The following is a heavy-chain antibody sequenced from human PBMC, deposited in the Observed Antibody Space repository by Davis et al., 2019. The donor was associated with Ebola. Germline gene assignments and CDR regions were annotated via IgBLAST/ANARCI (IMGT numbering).Heavy chain of an antibody. J-gene: IGHJ5*02. Sequence: SETLSPTCTVSGGSISSYYWSWNRQPPGKGLGWIGYIYYSGSTNYNPSLKSRVTISVDQSKNQFSLKLSSVTAAYTAVYYRARDLWSGGYDRYNWFDPWGQGTLVTVSS. CDR2: IYYSGST. CDR1: GGSISSYY. CDR3: ARDLWSGGYDRYNWFDP. D-gene: IGHD5-12*01. V-gene: IGHV4-59*01.